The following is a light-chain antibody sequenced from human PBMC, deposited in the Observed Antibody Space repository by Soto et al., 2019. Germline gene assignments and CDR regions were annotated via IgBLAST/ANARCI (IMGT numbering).Light chain of an antibody. CDR3: QQYYSTPRT. Sequence: EIVLTQSPGTLSLSPGERATLSCRASQSVSSSYLAWYQQKPGQAPRLLIYGASSRATGIPDRFSGSGSGTDITRPMSRLQAEDVAVYYCQQYYSTPRTFGQGTKVDI. J-gene: IGKJ1*01. V-gene: IGKV3-20*01. CDR2: GAS. CDR1: QSVSSSY.